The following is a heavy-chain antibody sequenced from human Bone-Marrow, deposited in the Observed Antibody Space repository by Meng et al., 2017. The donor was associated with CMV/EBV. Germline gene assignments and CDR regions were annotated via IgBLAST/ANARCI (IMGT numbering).Heavy chain of an antibody. CDR1: GFTISSYA. J-gene: IGHJ5*02. CDR3: EKDGTNYGDYAFEP. V-gene: IGHV3-23*01. CDR2: ISGSGGST. Sequence: GESLKISCAASGFTISSYAMSWVRQAPGKGLEWVSAISGSGGSTYYADSVKGRFTISRDNSKTTLYLQMNSLRAEVTGLYYCEKDGTNYGDYAFEPWGQGTLVTVSS. D-gene: IGHD4-17*01.